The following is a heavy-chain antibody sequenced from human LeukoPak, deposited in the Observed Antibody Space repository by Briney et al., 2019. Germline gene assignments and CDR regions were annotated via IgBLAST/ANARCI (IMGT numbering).Heavy chain of an antibody. CDR3: ARGAWYCSSTSCSEPHAFDI. CDR1: GFTFSSYS. V-gene: IGHV3-21*01. CDR2: ISSSSSYI. Sequence: GGSLRLSCAASGFTFSSYSINWVRQAPGKGLEWVSSISSSSSYIYYADSVKGRFTISRDNAKNSLYLQMNSLGAEDTAVYYCARGAWYCSSTSCSEPHAFDIWGQGTMVTVSS. D-gene: IGHD2-2*01. J-gene: IGHJ3*02.